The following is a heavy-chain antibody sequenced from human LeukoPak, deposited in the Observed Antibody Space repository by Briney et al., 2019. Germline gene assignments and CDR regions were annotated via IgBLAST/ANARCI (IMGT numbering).Heavy chain of an antibody. V-gene: IGHV3-23*01. Sequence: GGSLRLSCAASGXTFSSYAMSWVRQAPGKGLEWVSAISGSGGSTYYADSVKGRFTISRDNSKNTLYLQMNSLRAEDTAVYYCANNKYDFWSGYYYYGMDVWGQGTTVTVSS. J-gene: IGHJ6*02. CDR1: GXTFSSYA. CDR2: ISGSGGST. CDR3: ANNKYDFWSGYYYYGMDV. D-gene: IGHD3-3*01.